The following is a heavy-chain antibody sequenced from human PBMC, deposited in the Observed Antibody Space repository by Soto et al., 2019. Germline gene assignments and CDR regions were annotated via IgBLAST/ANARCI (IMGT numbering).Heavy chain of an antibody. D-gene: IGHD3-22*01. Sequence: EVQLVESGGGLVQPGGSLRLSCAASGFTFSSYWMHWVRQAPGKGLVWVSRINSDGSSTSYADSVKGRFTISRDNAKNTLYLQMNSLRAEVTAVYYCARDRVTMIVVNGMDVWGQGTTVTVSS. V-gene: IGHV3-74*01. CDR3: ARDRVTMIVVNGMDV. CDR1: GFTFSSYW. J-gene: IGHJ6*02. CDR2: INSDGSST.